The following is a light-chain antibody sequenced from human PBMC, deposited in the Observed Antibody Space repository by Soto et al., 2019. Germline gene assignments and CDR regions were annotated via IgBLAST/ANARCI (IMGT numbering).Light chain of an antibody. V-gene: IGKV3D-15*01. CDR3: QQYNNWPLT. CDR2: DAS. J-gene: IGKJ4*01. CDR1: QSVSSY. Sequence: DIVMTQSPESLAVSLGERATINCRASQSVSSYLAWYQQKPGQPPRLLIYDASTRATGIPARFSGSQSGTEFTLTISSLLSEDFAVYSCQQYNNWPLTFGGGTKVDIK.